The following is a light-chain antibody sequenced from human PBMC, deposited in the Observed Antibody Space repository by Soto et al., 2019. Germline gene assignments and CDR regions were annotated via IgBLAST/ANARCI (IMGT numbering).Light chain of an antibody. CDR2: PTS. CDR3: HKRQSCPLT. CDR1: QNINTR. J-gene: IGKJ4*01. V-gene: IGKV3-11*01. Sequence: DIEMTQSPASLSLSIGDRATISCRASQNINTRLAWFQHRPGKAPRVLIYPTSIMDGGIPARFSASGTGTDFALTISDVQPEDVAVYYCHKRQSCPLTFGGGTKVDIK.